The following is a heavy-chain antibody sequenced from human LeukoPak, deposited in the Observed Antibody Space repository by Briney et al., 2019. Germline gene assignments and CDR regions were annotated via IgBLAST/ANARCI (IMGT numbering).Heavy chain of an antibody. CDR2: SSACNGNT. J-gene: IGHJ5*02. CDR3: ARDTYYYDSSGYSGWFDP. D-gene: IGHD3-22*01. V-gene: IGHV1-18*01. Sequence: GASVKVSCKASSYSFTIYGIGWVRQAPGLGLEWMGWSSACNGNTNYAQNLQGRVTMTTDTSTSTAYMELKSLRSDDTAVYYCARDTYYYDSSGYSGWFDPWGQGTLVTVSS. CDR1: SYSFTIYG.